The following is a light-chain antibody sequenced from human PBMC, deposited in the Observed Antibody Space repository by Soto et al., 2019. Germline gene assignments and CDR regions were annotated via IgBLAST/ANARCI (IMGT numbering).Light chain of an antibody. CDR2: KAS. V-gene: IGKV1-5*03. J-gene: IGKJ1*01. CDR1: QRIGIW. CDR3: QQYKDYSWT. Sequence: LQMTQSPSTLSASVGDRVAITCRASQRIGIWLAWYQQKPGKAPRFLIYKASTLESGVPSRFSGSGSGTEFTLTISSLQPEDFGSYYCQQYKDYSWTFGQGTKVEIK.